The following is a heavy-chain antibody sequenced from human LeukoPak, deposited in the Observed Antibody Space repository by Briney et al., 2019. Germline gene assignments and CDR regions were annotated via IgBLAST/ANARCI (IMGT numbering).Heavy chain of an antibody. D-gene: IGHD3-22*01. J-gene: IGHJ4*02. CDR1: GFTSSNAW. V-gene: IGHV3-15*01. CDR3: TTETQYYDSSGYYYQHY. CDR2: SKSKTDGGTT. Sequence: VGSLRLSCAASGFTSSNAWMSGVRQAPGKGREWGGRSKSKTDGGTTDYAAPVKGRFTISRNHSKNTLYLQMNSLKTQDTAVYYCTTETQYYDSSGYYYQHYWAQGPLVTVSS.